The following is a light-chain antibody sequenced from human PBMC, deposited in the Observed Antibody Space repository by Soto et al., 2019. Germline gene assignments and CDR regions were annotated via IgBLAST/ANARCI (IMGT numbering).Light chain of an antibody. CDR1: GSNIGAGYD. CDR3: QSYDTSLSGYV. J-gene: IGLJ1*01. CDR2: ANT. V-gene: IGLV1-40*01. Sequence: QSVLTQPPSVSGAPGQRVTISCTGSGSNIGAGYDIHWYQQVPGTAPKPLIYANTNRASGVPDRFSDSKSGTSASLAITGLQAEDEADYYCQSYDTSLSGYVFGPGTKVTVL.